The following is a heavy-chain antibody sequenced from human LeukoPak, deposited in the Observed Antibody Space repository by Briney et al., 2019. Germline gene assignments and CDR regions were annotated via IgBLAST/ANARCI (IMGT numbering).Heavy chain of an antibody. J-gene: IGHJ4*02. CDR2: INGGGDDT. CDR1: GFTFSNYA. Sequence: GGSLRLSFAASGFTFSNYAMSWVRQAPGKGLEWVSAINGGGDDTYYADSMKGRFTISRGNSKNTVYLQMNSLRAEDTAVYYCAIHDYLAYWGQGTLVTVSS. CDR3: AIHDYLAY. V-gene: IGHV3-23*01.